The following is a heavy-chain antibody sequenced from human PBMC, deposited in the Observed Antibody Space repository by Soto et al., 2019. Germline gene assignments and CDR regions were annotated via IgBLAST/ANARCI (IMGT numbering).Heavy chain of an antibody. D-gene: IGHD6-19*01. Sequence: QVQLVQSGAEVKKPGASVTVSCKTSGYTFSNYGINWVRQAPGQGREWMGWIIGYNGNTNYAQTVQGRVTMTTDTSTGTVYMELRTLKSDDTAIYYCSRFIMVGGWFDPNYYHGMDVWGQGTTVTVSS. CDR3: SRFIMVGGWFDPNYYHGMDV. V-gene: IGHV1-18*01. CDR1: GYTFSNYG. J-gene: IGHJ6*02. CDR2: IIGYNGNT.